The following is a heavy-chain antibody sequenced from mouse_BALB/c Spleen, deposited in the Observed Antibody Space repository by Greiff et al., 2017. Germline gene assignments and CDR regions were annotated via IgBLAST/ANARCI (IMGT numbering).Heavy chain of an antibody. CDR1: GYNFTSYW. CDR2: IYPGSGST. D-gene: IGHD2-3*01. CDR3: ARWLLLAMDY. V-gene: IGHV1-55*01. Sequence: VQLQQPGAELVKPGTSVKLSCKASGYNFTSYWINWVKLRPGQGLEWIGDIYPGSGSTNYNEKFKSKATLTVDTSSSTAYMQLSSLASEDSALYYCARWLLLAMDYWGQGTSVTVSS. J-gene: IGHJ4*01.